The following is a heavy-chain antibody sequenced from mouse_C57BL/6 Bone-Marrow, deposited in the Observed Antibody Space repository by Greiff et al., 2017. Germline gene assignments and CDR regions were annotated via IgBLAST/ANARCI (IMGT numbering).Heavy chain of an antibody. Sequence: VQLQQSGAELAKPGASVKLSCKASGYTFTSYWMHWVKQRPGQGLEWIGHINPSSGYTKYNQKFKDKATLTADKSSSTAYMQLSSLTYEDSAVYYCAREYYGSSHAMDYWGQGTSVTVSS. J-gene: IGHJ4*01. CDR3: AREYYGSSHAMDY. CDR2: INPSSGYT. CDR1: GYTFTSYW. D-gene: IGHD1-1*01. V-gene: IGHV1-7*01.